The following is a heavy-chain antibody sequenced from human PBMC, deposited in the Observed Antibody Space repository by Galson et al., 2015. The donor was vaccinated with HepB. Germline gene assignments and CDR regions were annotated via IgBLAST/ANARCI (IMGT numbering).Heavy chain of an antibody. D-gene: IGHD4-17*01. V-gene: IGHV3-15*01. CDR1: GFTFSNAW. J-gene: IGHJ4*02. Sequence: SLRLSCAASGFTFSNAWMSWVRQAPGKGLEWVGRIKSKTDGGTTDYAAPVKGRFTTSRDDSKNTLYLQMNSLKTEDTAVYYCTTAPLGDFELDYWGQGTLVTVSS. CDR2: IKSKTDGGTT. CDR3: TTAPLGDFELDY.